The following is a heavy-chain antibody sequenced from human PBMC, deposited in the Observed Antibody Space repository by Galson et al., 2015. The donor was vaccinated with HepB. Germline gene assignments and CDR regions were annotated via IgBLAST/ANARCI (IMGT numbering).Heavy chain of an antibody. CDR1: GGSISRSSYY. CDR2: IYYSGST. Sequence: SGGSISRSSYYWGWIRQPPGKGLEWIGNIYYSGSTYYNPSLKSRVTISLDTSKNQFSLKLSSVTAADTAVYYCARVRFCSGGSCYIDYWGQGTLVTVSS. V-gene: IGHV4-39*01. CDR3: ARVRFCSGGSCYIDY. J-gene: IGHJ4*02. D-gene: IGHD2-15*01.